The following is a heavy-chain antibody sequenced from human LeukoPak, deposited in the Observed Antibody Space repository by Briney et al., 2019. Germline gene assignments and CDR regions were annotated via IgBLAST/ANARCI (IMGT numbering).Heavy chain of an antibody. CDR2: INHSGST. Sequence: SETLSLTCAVYGGSFSGYYWSWVRQPPGKGLEWIGEINHSGSTNYNPSLKSRVTISVDTSKNQFSLKLSSVTAADTAVYYCASSLYYDSSGTNFDYWGQGTLVTVSS. D-gene: IGHD3-22*01. CDR1: GGSFSGYY. J-gene: IGHJ4*02. CDR3: ASSLYYDSSGTNFDY. V-gene: IGHV4-34*01.